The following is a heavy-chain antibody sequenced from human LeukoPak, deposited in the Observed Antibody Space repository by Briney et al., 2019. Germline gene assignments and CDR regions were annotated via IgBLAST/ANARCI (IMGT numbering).Heavy chain of an antibody. CDR1: GYTXTTDG. D-gene: IGHD6-13*01. Sequence: ASVKVSCKASGYTXTTDGISWVRQAPGQGLEWMGWISSYNGKTIYAQRLQGRVTMTTDTSTSTAYMELRSLRSDDTAVYYCARDRGRGIATSDYYSDYWGQGTLVTVSS. V-gene: IGHV1-18*01. CDR2: ISSYNGKT. CDR3: ARDRGRGIATSDYYSDY. J-gene: IGHJ4*02.